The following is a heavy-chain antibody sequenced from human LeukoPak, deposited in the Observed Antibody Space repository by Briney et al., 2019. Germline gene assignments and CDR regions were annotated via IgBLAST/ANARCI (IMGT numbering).Heavy chain of an antibody. CDR1: GVSVSSTY. D-gene: IGHD3-16*01. Sequence: GGSLRLSCAAFGVSVSSTYMSWVRQAPGKGLEWVANINGDRSGKYYVDSVEGRFTISRDNAKNSLYLQMNGLRAEDTAMYYCARHIPRGNNYFDCWGQGTLVTVSS. V-gene: IGHV3-7*01. J-gene: IGHJ4*02. CDR2: INGDRSGK. CDR3: ARHIPRGNNYFDC.